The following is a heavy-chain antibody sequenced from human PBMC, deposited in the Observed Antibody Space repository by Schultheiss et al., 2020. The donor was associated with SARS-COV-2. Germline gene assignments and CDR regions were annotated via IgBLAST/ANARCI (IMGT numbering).Heavy chain of an antibody. CDR2: IGTAGDT. V-gene: IGHV3-21*04. CDR1: GFTFSSYS. CDR3: ARGAHYYDDKPYAFDI. Sequence: GGSLRLSCAASGFTFSSYSMNWVRQAPGKGLEWVSAIGTAGDTYYPGSVKGRFTISRDNAKNSLYLQMNGLRAEDTALYYCARGAHYYDDKPYAFDIWGQGTMVTVSS. D-gene: IGHD3-22*01. J-gene: IGHJ3*02.